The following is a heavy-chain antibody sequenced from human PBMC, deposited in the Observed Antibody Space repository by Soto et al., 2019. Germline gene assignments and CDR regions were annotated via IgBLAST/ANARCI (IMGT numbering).Heavy chain of an antibody. CDR1: GFTFSSYS. Sequence: GGSLRLSCAASGFTFSSYSMNWVRQAPGKGLEWVSYISSSSSTIYYADSVKGRFTISRDNSKNSLYLQMNSLRAEDTAVYYCALSIAARPGSYYFDYWGQGTLVTVSS. CDR2: ISSSSSTI. J-gene: IGHJ4*02. CDR3: ALSIAARPGSYYFDY. D-gene: IGHD6-6*01. V-gene: IGHV3-48*01.